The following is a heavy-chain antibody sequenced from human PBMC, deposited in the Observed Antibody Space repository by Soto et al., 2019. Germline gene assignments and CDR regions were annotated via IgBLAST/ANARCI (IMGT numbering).Heavy chain of an antibody. CDR3: ARGYCSDASCYPIDP. CDR1: GGTFSSYT. J-gene: IGHJ5*02. D-gene: IGHD2-15*01. Sequence: QVQLVQSGAEVKKPGSSVKVSCKASGGTFSSYTISWVRQAPGQGLEWMGRIIPILGIANYAQKFQGRVTITAAKSTSTACMELSSLRSEDTAVYYCARGYCSDASCYPIDPWGQGTLVTVSS. V-gene: IGHV1-69*02. CDR2: IIPILGIA.